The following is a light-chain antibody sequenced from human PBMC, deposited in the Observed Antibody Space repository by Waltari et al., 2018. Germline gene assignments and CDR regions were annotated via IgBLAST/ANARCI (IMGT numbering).Light chain of an antibody. CDR1: QSVSSN. CDR3: QQYNNWPPEDT. J-gene: IGKJ2*01. CDR2: DAS. Sequence: EILMTQSPATLSVSPGERATLSCRASQSVSSNLAWYQQKPGQAPRLLIYDASTRATGIPARFSGSGYGTEFTLTISSLQSEDFAVYYCQQYNNWPPEDTFGQGTKLEIK. V-gene: IGKV3-15*01.